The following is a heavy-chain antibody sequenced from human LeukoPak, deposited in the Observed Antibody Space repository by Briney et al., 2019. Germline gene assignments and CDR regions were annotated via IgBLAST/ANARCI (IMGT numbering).Heavy chain of an antibody. V-gene: IGHV1-2*02. CDR3: ARGLARRQSSGSSGIRAEDNWFDP. J-gene: IGHJ5*02. CDR2: INPNSGGT. D-gene: IGHD1-26*01. Sequence: ASVKVSCKASGHTLTGYYMHWVRQAPGQGLEWMGWINPNSGGTNYAQKFQGRVTMTRDTSISTAYMELSRLRSDDTAVYYCARGLARRQSSGSSGIRAEDNWFDPWGQGTLVTVSS. CDR1: GHTLTGYY.